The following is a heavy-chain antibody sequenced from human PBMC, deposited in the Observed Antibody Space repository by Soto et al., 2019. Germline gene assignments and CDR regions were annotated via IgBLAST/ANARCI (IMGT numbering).Heavy chain of an antibody. CDR1: GFTFSSYG. CDR3: AKVDCSSTSCQYPSGMDV. V-gene: IGHV3-30*18. CDR2: ISYDGSNK. J-gene: IGHJ6*02. D-gene: IGHD2-2*01. Sequence: PGGSLRLSCAASGFTFSSYGMHWVRQAPGKGLEWVAVISYDGSNKYYADSVKGRFTISRDNSKNTLYLQMNSLRAEDTAVYYCAKVDCSSTSCQYPSGMDVWGQGTTVTVSS.